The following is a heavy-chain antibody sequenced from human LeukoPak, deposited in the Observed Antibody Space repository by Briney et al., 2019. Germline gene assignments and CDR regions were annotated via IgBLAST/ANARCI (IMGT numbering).Heavy chain of an antibody. CDR2: IYTSGST. D-gene: IGHD6-13*01. V-gene: IGHV4-61*02. J-gene: IGHJ4*02. CDR3: ARGDGIAAFY. CDR1: GGSISSGSYY. Sequence: SETLSLTCTVSGGSISSGSYYWSWIRQPAGKGLEWIGRIYTSGSTNYNPSLKSRVTMSVDTSKNQFSLKLSSVTAADTAVYYCARGDGIAAFYWGQGTLVTVSS.